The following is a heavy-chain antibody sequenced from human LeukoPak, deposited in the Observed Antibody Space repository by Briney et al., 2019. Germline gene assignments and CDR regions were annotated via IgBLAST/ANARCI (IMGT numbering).Heavy chain of an antibody. D-gene: IGHD3-22*01. CDR2: IKQDGSEK. CDR3: ARLGDDSSGYYGTAGAFDI. J-gene: IGHJ3*02. Sequence: ETLSLTCNVSGGSISSNNYFWGWIRRPPGKGLEWVANIKQDGSEKYYVDSVKGRFTISRDNAKNSLYLQMNSLRAEDTAVYYCARLGDDSSGYYGTAGAFDIWGQGTMVTVSS. V-gene: IGHV3-7*01. CDR1: GGSISSNNYF.